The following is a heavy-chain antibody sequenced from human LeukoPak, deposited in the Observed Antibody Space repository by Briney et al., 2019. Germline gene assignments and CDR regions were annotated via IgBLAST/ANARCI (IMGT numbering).Heavy chain of an antibody. CDR2: IYHSGST. CDR1: GYSISSGYY. Sequence: SETLSLTCTVSGYSISSGYYWGWIRQPPGRGLEWIGSIYHSGSTYYNPSLKSRVTISVDTSKNQFSLKLSSVTAADTAVYYCARDYYGSGSSEGDYWGQGTLVTVSS. D-gene: IGHD3-10*01. CDR3: ARDYYGSGSSEGDY. V-gene: IGHV4-38-2*02. J-gene: IGHJ4*02.